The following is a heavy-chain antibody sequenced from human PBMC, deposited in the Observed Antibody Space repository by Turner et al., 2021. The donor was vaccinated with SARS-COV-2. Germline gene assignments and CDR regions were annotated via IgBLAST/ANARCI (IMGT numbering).Heavy chain of an antibody. CDR3: ARLMDTAMDYYGMDF. Sequence: QLQLQESGPGLVKPSETLSRTCTVSGGSISSSSYYWGWIRQPPGKGLEWIGNIYYSGITYYNPSLKSRVTISVDTSKNQFSLKLSSVTAADTAVYYCARLMDTAMDYYGMDFWGQGTTVTVSS. CDR2: IYYSGIT. V-gene: IGHV4-39*01. J-gene: IGHJ6*02. D-gene: IGHD5-18*01. CDR1: GGSISSSSYY.